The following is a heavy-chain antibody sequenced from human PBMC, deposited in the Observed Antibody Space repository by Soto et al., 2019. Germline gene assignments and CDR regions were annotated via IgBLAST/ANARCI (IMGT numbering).Heavy chain of an antibody. J-gene: IGHJ6*03. CDR3: ARDGGYCSGGSCYSHYYYYMDV. CDR1: GFTFSSYS. Sequence: GGSLRLSCAASGFTFSSYSMNWVRQAPGKGLEWVSYISSSSSTIYYADSVKGRFTISRDNAKNSLYLQMNSLRAEDTAVYYCARDGGYCSGGSCYSHYYYYMDVWGKGTTVTVSS. D-gene: IGHD2-15*01. CDR2: ISSSSSTI. V-gene: IGHV3-48*01.